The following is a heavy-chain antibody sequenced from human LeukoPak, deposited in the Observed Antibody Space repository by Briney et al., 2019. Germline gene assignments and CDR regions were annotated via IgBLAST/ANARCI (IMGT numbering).Heavy chain of an antibody. V-gene: IGHV3-30*18. D-gene: IGHD6-19*01. J-gene: IGHJ4*02. CDR3: AKEFGSGWEEGYYFDY. Sequence: GGSLRLSCAVSGFTFSSYGMHWVRQAPGKGLEWVAVISYDGSNKYYADSVKGRFTISRDNSKNTLYLQMNSLRAEDTAVYYCAKEFGSGWEEGYYFDYWGQGTLVTVSS. CDR1: GFTFSSYG. CDR2: ISYDGSNK.